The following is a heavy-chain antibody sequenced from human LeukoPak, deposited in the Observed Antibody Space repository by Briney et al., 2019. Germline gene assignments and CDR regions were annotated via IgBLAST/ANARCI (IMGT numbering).Heavy chain of an antibody. CDR1: GFTFSNYA. CDR2: ISGSAHKI. Sequence: GGPLGLSCEASGFTFSNYAMSWVRQAPEKGLDWVSVISGSAHKIRYADSVKGRFTISRDNSENTVYLQMSNLRAEDTALYYCAGRVTGYSSGYVYWGQGTLVTVSS. V-gene: IGHV3-23*01. CDR3: AGRVTGYSSGYVY. D-gene: IGHD5-18*01. J-gene: IGHJ4*02.